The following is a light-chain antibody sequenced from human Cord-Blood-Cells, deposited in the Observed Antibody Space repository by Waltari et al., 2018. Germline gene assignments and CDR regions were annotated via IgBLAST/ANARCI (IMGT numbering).Light chain of an antibody. J-gene: IGKJ2*01. V-gene: IGKV3-15*01. CDR2: GAS. CDR3: QQYNNWPPVYT. Sequence: EIVITQSPATLSVSPGERATLPCRASQSVSSNLAWYQQKPGQAPRLLIYGASTRATGIPARFSGSGSGTEFTLTISSLQSEDFAVYYCQQYNNWPPVYTFGQGTKLEIK. CDR1: QSVSSN.